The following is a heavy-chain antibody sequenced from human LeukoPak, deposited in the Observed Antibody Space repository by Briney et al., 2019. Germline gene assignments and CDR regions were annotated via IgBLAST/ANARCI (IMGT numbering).Heavy chain of an antibody. CDR3: ARKFNDLWFGELFRSYYYYYMDV. V-gene: IGHV3-21*01. CDR2: IGSSGSDI. D-gene: IGHD3-10*01. Sequence: KAGGSLRLSCEVSGFTFSSYHMSGVGQAPGRGRGWVSSIGSSGSDIYSADSLTSRFTISRDNAKNSLYLQMNSLRAEDTAVYYCARKFNDLWFGELFRSYYYYYMDVWGKGTTVTISS. J-gene: IGHJ6*03. CDR1: GFTFSSYH.